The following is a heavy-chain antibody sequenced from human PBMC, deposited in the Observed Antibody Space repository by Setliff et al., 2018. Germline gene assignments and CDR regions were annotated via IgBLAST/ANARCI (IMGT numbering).Heavy chain of an antibody. J-gene: IGHJ4*02. D-gene: IGHD3-22*01. V-gene: IGHV4-34*01. Sequence: SETLSLTCAVYGGSLSGYYWSWIRQPPGKGLEWIGEINHSGSTNYNPSLKSRVTISVDTSKNQFSLKLSSVTAADTAVYYCASVVEDYYDSSGYFLPSYYFDYWGQGTLVTVSS. CDR2: INHSGST. CDR1: GGSLSGYY. CDR3: ASVVEDYYDSSGYFLPSYYFDY.